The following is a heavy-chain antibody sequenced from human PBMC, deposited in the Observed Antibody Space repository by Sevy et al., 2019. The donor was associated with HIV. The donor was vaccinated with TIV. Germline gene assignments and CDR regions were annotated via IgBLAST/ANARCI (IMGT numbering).Heavy chain of an antibody. V-gene: IGHV3-23*01. CDR1: GFTFSKYS. CDR3: GREGCTKPHDY. Sequence: GGSLRLSCAASGFTFSKYSMSWIRQTPGKGLEWVSTFSFGCGKINYADSVKGRFTISRDDSRNTFYLQMNSLRAEDTAIYYGGREGCTKPHDYWGQGTVVTVSS. J-gene: IGHJ4*02. CDR2: FSFGCGKI. D-gene: IGHD2-8*01.